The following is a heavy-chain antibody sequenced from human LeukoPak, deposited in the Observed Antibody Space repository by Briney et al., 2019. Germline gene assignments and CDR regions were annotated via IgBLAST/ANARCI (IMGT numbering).Heavy chain of an antibody. V-gene: IGHV3-11*04. D-gene: IGHD1-26*01. Sequence: GGSLRLSCAASGFTFGDYSMTWIRQAPGKGLEWVSYISGSGSTIYYADSVKGRFTISRDNAKNSLYLQMNSLRAEDTAVYYCARRRDSGSLQHFDYWGQGTLVTVSS. CDR2: ISGSGSTI. CDR1: GFTFGDYS. J-gene: IGHJ4*02. CDR3: ARRRDSGSLQHFDY.